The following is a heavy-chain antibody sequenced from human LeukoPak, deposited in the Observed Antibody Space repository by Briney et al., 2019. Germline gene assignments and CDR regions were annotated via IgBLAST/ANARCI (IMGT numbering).Heavy chain of an antibody. CDR1: GDSLSSGGYS. J-gene: IGHJ4*02. V-gene: IGHV4-30-4*07. Sequence: PSETLSLTCAVSGDSLSSGGYSWSWIRQPPGKGLEWIGYIYYSGSTYYNPSLKSRVTISVDTSKNQFSLKLSSVTAADTAVYYCARVYSSSWDAYYYFDYWGQGTLVTVSS. CDR2: IYYSGST. CDR3: ARVYSSSWDAYYYFDY. D-gene: IGHD6-13*01.